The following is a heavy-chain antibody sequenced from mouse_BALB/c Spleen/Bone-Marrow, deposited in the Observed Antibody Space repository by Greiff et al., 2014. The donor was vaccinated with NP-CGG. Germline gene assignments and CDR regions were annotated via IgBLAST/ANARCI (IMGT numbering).Heavy chain of an antibody. D-gene: IGHD4-1*02. CDR1: GFSLTSYG. V-gene: IGHV2-9*02. CDR3: ARAQLGCFAY. J-gene: IGHJ3*01. CDR2: IWAGGST. Sequence: VKLVESGPGLVAPSQSLSITCTVSGFSLTSYGVHWVRQPPGKGLEWLGVIWAGGSTNYNSALMSRLSISKDNSKSQVFLKMKRLQTDDTAMYYCARAQLGCFAYWGQGTLVTVSA.